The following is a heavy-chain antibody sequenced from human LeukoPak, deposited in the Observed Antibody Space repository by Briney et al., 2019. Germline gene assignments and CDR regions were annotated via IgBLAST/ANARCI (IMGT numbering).Heavy chain of an antibody. V-gene: IGHV3-21*01. Sequence: GGSLRLSCSSSGFSFGDYAMSWVPQAPGKGLEWVSSISSSSSYIYYADSVKGRFTISRDNAKNSLYLQMNSLRAEDTAVYYLARDTAAAGLDYWGQGTLVTVSS. CDR3: ARDTAAAGLDY. D-gene: IGHD6-13*01. J-gene: IGHJ4*02. CDR2: ISSSSSYI. CDR1: GFSFGDYA.